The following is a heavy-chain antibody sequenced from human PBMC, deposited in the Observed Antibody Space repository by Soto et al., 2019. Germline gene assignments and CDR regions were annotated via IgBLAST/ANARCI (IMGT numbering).Heavy chain of an antibody. CDR2: IYYSGST. V-gene: IGHV4-59*08. D-gene: IGHD2-15*01. Sequence: QVQLQESGPGLVKPSETLSLTCTVSGGSISSYYWSWIRQPPGKGLEWIGYIYYSGSTNYNPSLTSRVTISVDTSTNQFSLKLSSVTAADTAVYYCARHGLGYCSGGSCYYYYYYGMDVWGQGTTVTVSS. J-gene: IGHJ6*02. CDR1: GGSISSYY. CDR3: ARHGLGYCSGGSCYYYYYYGMDV.